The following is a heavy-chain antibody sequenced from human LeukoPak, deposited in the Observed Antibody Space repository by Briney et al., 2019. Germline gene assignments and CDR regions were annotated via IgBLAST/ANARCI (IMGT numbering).Heavy chain of an antibody. CDR1: GFTFENYW. Sequence: GRSLRLSCAASGFTFENYWMNWDRQAPGKGLEWVASTKRDGSEKYYVDSVEGRFTVSRDNAKNSLSLQMNSLRAEDTAVYYCARDPVSHYDVLTGYEGFDPWGQGTLVIVSS. V-gene: IGHV3-7*01. J-gene: IGHJ5*02. CDR3: ARDPVSHYDVLTGYEGFDP. D-gene: IGHD3-9*01. CDR2: TKRDGSEK.